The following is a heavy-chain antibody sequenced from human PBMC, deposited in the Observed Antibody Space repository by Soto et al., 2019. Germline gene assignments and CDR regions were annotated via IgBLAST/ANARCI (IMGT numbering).Heavy chain of an antibody. D-gene: IGHD4-17*01. CDR1: GFSLSSSGVG. V-gene: IGHV2-5*02. CDR3: AHSSGVTTGYYHGLDV. J-gene: IGHJ6*02. CDR2: IYWDDDK. Sequence: QITLKESGPTLVKPTQTLTLTCSFSGFSLSSSGVGVAWIRQPPGKALEWLALIYWDDDKRYSPSLRSRLTITKDTSEKQVVLTMTNMDAVDTGTYYCAHSSGVTTGYYHGLDVWGQGTTVTVSS.